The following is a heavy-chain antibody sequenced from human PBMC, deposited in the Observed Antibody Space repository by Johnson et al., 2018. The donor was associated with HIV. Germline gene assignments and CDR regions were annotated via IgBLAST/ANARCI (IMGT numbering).Heavy chain of an antibody. Sequence: VQLVESGGGLVQPGRSLRLSCAASGFTFDDYVMHWVRQAPGKGLEWVSGISWNSGSIGYADSVKGRFTISRDNAKNSLYLQMSSLRAEDTAVYYCARDRWGSSMRSDAFDIWGQGTMVTVSS. CDR1: GFTFDDYV. CDR3: ARDRWGSSMRSDAFDI. D-gene: IGHD3-16*01. J-gene: IGHJ3*02. CDR2: ISWNSGSI. V-gene: IGHV3-9*01.